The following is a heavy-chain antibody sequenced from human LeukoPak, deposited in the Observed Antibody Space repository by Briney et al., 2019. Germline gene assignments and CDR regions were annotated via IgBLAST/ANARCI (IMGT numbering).Heavy chain of an antibody. V-gene: IGHV1-18*01. J-gene: IGHJ4*02. D-gene: IGHD1-26*01. CDR1: GYTFTSYG. Sequence: ASVKVSCKASGYTFTSYGISWVRQAPGQGLEWMGWISAYNGNTNYAQKLQGRVTMTTDTSTSTAYMELRSLRPDDTAVYYCARERIEWELPRGVDYWGQGTLVTVSS. CDR2: ISAYNGNT. CDR3: ARERIEWELPRGVDY.